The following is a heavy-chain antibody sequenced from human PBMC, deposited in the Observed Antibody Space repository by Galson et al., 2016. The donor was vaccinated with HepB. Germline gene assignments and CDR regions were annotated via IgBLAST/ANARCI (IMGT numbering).Heavy chain of an antibody. Sequence: SLRLSCAAAGFTFSSYGLHWVRQAPGKGLEWAAAIFHAGSNEFYEDSVKGRFTISRDNSKNTLYLQVNSLRTEDTAVYYCARDPSGQPLANWFDLWGQGTLVTVSS. J-gene: IGHJ5*02. D-gene: IGHD6-13*01. CDR3: ARDPSGQPLANWFDL. CDR1: GFTFSSYG. V-gene: IGHV3-30*03. CDR2: IFHAGSNE.